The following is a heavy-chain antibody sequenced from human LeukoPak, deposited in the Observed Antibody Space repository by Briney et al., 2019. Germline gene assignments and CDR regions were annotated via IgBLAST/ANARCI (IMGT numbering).Heavy chain of an antibody. V-gene: IGHV4-59*08. CDR1: VGSISSYY. CDR3: ARLVVVADVWFDP. Sequence: AETLSLTCTVSVGSISSYYWSWIRQPPGKGLEWIGYIYYSGSSNYNPSLKSRVTISVDTSKNQFSLKLSSVNAADTAVYYYARLVVVADVWFDPWGQGNLVTVSS. J-gene: IGHJ5*02. D-gene: IGHD2-15*01. CDR2: IYYSGSS.